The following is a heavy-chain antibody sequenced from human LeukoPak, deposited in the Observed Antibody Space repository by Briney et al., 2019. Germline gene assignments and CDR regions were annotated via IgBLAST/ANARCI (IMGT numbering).Heavy chain of an antibody. CDR3: ARHQPRGAMVRGAFDY. J-gene: IGHJ4*02. V-gene: IGHV3-53*01. Sequence: GGSLRLSRAASGFTVSSNYMSWVRQAPGKGLEWVSVIYSGGSTYYADSVKGRFTISRDNSKNTLYLQMNSLRAEDTAVYYCARHQPRGAMVRGAFDYWGQGTLVTVS. CDR2: IYSGGST. D-gene: IGHD5-18*01. CDR1: GFTVSSNY.